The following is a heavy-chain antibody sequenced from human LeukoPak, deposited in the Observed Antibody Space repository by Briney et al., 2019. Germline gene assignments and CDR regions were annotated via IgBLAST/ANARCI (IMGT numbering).Heavy chain of an antibody. Sequence: ASVKVSCKASGYTFTGYYMHWVRQAPGQGLEWMGCINPNSGGTNYAQKFQGRVTMTRDTSISTAYMELSRLRSDDTAVYYCARESRIIAVAGTGPGYWGQGTLVTASS. J-gene: IGHJ4*02. CDR1: GYTFTGYY. V-gene: IGHV1-2*02. CDR3: ARESRIIAVAGTGPGY. D-gene: IGHD6-19*01. CDR2: INPNSGGT.